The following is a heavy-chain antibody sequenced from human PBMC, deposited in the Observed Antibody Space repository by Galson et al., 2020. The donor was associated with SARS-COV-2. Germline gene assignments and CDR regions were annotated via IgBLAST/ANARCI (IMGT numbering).Heavy chain of an antibody. CDR2: IYPGDSDT. D-gene: IGHD3-22*01. CDR3: AGRDGYLRNAFDP. CDR1: GYNFSTYW. V-gene: IGHV5-51*01. Sequence: GESLKISCKGSGYNFSTYWIAWVRQMPGKGLEWMGIIYPGDSDTKYSPSFQGQVTISADKSISTAYLQWSSLKASDTAIYYCAGRDGYLRNAFDPWGRGTLVTVSS. J-gene: IGHJ5*02.